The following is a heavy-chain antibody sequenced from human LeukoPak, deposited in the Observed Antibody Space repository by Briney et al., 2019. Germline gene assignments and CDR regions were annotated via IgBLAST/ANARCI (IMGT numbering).Heavy chain of an antibody. CDR1: GGSFSGYY. CDR3: ARGYCSGGSCSHPYYYYYYMDV. D-gene: IGHD2-15*01. Sequence: SETLSLTCAVYGGSFSGYYWSWIRQPPGKGLEWIGEINHSGSTNYNPSLKSRVTVSVDTSKNQFSLKLSSVTAADTAVYYCARGYCSGGSCSHPYYYYYYMDVWGKGTTVTVSS. CDR2: INHSGST. V-gene: IGHV4-34*01. J-gene: IGHJ6*03.